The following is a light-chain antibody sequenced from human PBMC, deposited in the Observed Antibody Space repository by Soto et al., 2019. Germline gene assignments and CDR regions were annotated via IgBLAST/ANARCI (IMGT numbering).Light chain of an antibody. Sequence: QSALTQPASVSGSPGQSITISCTGTSSDVGGYNYVSWYQQHPGQAPKVMISDVNTRPSGISNRFSGSKSGNTASLTISGLRAEDEADYYCSSYTSSGTLFGTGTKLTVL. CDR1: SSDVGGYNY. CDR2: DVN. V-gene: IGLV2-14*03. J-gene: IGLJ1*01. CDR3: SSYTSSGTL.